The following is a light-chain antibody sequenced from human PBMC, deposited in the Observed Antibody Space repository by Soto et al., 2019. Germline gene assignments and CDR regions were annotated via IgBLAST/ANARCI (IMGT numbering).Light chain of an antibody. Sequence: EIVLTQSPGTLSLSPGERATLSCRASQSVSSSYLAWYQQKTGQAPRLLIYGASSRATGIPDRFSGSGSGRDFTLSISRLEPEDFAVYYCQQYGSSPTWTFGQGTKVDI. CDR3: QQYGSSPTWT. V-gene: IGKV3-20*01. J-gene: IGKJ1*01. CDR1: QSVSSSY. CDR2: GAS.